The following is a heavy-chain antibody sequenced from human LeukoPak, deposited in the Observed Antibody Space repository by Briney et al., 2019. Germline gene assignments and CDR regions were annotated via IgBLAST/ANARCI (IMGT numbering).Heavy chain of an antibody. CDR1: GGSISSYY. V-gene: IGHV4-59*08. CDR3: ARHRVSGSSYSALDY. Sequence: SETLSLTCTVSGGSISSYYWSWIRQPPGKGLEWIGYIYYSGSTNYNPSLKSRVTISVDTSKPHFSLNLSSVTAADTAFYYCARHRVSGSSYSALDYWGQGTLVSVSS. J-gene: IGHJ4*02. CDR2: IYYSGST. D-gene: IGHD1-26*01.